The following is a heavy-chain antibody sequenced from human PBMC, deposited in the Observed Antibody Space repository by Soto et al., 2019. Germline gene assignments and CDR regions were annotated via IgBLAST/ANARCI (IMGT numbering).Heavy chain of an antibody. D-gene: IGHD3-22*01. CDR2: IDPSDSQT. V-gene: IGHV5-10-1*01. CDR1: GYSFAGYW. J-gene: IGHJ4*02. Sequence: GESLKISCKGAGYSFAGYWITWVRQKPGKGLEWMGRIDPSDSQTYYSPSFRGHVTISATKSITTVFLQWSSLRASDTAMYYCARQIYDSDTGPNFQYYFDSWGQGTPVTVSS. CDR3: ARQIYDSDTGPNFQYYFDS.